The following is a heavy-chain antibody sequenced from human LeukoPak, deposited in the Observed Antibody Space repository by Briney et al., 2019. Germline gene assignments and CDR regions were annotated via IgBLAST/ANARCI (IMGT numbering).Heavy chain of an antibody. CDR1: GFTFDDYA. V-gene: IGHV3-43*02. D-gene: IGHD4-23*01. CDR2: ISGGGGST. J-gene: IGHJ4*02. CDR3: AKDTSGDYGGNQ. Sequence: GGSLRLSCAASGFTFDDYAMHWVRQAPGKGLEWVSLISGGGGSTYYADSVKGRFTISRDNSKNSLYLQMNSLRTEDTALYYCAKDTSGDYGGNQWGQGTLVTVSS.